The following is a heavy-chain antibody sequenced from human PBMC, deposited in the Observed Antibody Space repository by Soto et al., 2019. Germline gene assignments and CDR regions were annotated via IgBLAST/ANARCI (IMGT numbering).Heavy chain of an antibody. V-gene: IGHV1-18*01. J-gene: IGHJ4*02. Sequence: QVQLVQSGAEVKKPGASVKVSCKASGYTFTNFGISWVRQAPGQGLEWMGWISAYNGNTNYPQHFQGRLTMTADTSRSTASMERTSLTSGATAGYYGAGGGTPLDYWGQGPRVTVSS. CDR2: ISAYNGNT. CDR1: GYTFTNFG. D-gene: IGHD3-16*01. CDR3: AGGGTPLDY.